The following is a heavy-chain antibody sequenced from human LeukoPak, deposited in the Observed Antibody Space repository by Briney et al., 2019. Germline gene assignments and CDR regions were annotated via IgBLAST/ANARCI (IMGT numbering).Heavy chain of an antibody. CDR2: ISSSSSTI. CDR3: ARDHHRRLYDSQARDTFDI. CDR1: GFTFSGYW. D-gene: IGHD3-22*01. J-gene: IGHJ3*02. Sequence: GGSLRLSCAASGFTFSGYWMMWVRQTPGKGLEWVSYISSSSSTIYYADSVKGRFTISRDNAKNSLYLQMNSLRAEDTAVYYCARDHHRRLYDSQARDTFDIWGQGTMVTVSS. V-gene: IGHV3-48*01.